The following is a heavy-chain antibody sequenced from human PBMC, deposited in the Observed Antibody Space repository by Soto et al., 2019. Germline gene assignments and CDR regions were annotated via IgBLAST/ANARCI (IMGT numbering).Heavy chain of an antibody. CDR2: INPSGGST. J-gene: IGHJ6*02. CDR3: ARDRSITGTTSPYYYGMDV. CDR1: GYTFTSYY. V-gene: IGHV1-46*01. D-gene: IGHD1-7*01. Sequence: GASVKVSCKASGYTFTSYYMHWVRQAPGQGLEWMGIINPSGGSTSYAQKFQGRVTMTRDTSTSTVYMELSSLRSEDTAVYYCARDRSITGTTSPYYYGMDVWGQGTTVTVSS.